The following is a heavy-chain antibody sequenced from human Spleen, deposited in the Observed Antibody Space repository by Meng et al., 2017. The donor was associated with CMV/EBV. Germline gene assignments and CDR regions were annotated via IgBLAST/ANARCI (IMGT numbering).Heavy chain of an antibody. Sequence: GESLKISCAASGFTFSEYHISWIRQAPGKGLEWVSSISSSSSFIYYADSVKGRFIISRDNAENSLYLQVNGLRAEDTAIYYCARESSNSHCLDVWGQGTTVTVSS. CDR3: ARESSNSHCLDV. D-gene: IGHD6-6*01. CDR1: GFTFSEYH. V-gene: IGHV3-11*06. CDR2: ISSSSSFI. J-gene: IGHJ6*02.